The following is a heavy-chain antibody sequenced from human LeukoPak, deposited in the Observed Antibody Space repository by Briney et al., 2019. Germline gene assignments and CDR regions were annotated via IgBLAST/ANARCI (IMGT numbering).Heavy chain of an antibody. CDR2: INPNSGGT. D-gene: IGHD3-10*01. CDR1: GYTFTGYY. V-gene: IGHV1-2*04. CDR3: ARDRGVYGSGYLNY. Sequence: GASVTVSCKASGYTFTGYYMHWVRPAPGQGREWMGWINPNSGGTNYAQKFQGWVTMTRDTSISTAYMELSRLRSDDTAVYYCARDRGVYGSGYLNYWGQGTLVTVSS. J-gene: IGHJ4*02.